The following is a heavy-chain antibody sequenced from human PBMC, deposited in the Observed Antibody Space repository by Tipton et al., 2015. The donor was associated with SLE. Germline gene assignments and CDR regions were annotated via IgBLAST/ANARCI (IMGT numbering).Heavy chain of an antibody. J-gene: IGHJ4*02. V-gene: IGHV3-7*01. CDR1: GFTFRIYW. CDR2: IKEDGSDK. D-gene: IGHD1-26*01. Sequence: QLVQSGGGLVQPGGSLRLSCAASGFTFRIYWMSWVRQAPGKGLEWVANIKEDGSDKYYVDSVKGRFTISRDNAKNSLYLQMNSLRVEDTAVYYCARNSGFDYWGQGTLVTVSS. CDR3: ARNSGFDY.